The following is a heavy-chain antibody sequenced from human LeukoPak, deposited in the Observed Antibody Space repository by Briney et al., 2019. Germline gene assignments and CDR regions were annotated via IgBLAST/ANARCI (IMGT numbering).Heavy chain of an antibody. D-gene: IGHD1-26*01. V-gene: IGHV3-30*04. CDR2: ISYDGSNK. CDR3: AKDLIKVGPSRFRNYYYYMDV. J-gene: IGHJ6*03. CDR1: GFTFSSYA. Sequence: GGSLRLSCAASGFTFSSYAMHWVRQAPGKGLEWVAVISYDGSNKYYADSVKGRFTISRDNSKNTLYLQMNSLRAEDTAVYYCAKDLIKVGPSRFRNYYYYMDVWGKGTTVTVSS.